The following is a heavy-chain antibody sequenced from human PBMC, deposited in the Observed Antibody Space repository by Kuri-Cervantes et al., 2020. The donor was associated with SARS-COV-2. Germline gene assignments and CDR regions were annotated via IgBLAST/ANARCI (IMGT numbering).Heavy chain of an antibody. CDR1: GFTFSSYT. V-gene: IGHV3-23*01. Sequence: GGSLRLSCAASGFTFSSYTMSWVRQAPGKGLEWVSGISGSGGSTYYADSVKGRFTISRDNSKDTLFLQMNSLRAEDTAVYYCARGITMVRGVIDYWGQGTLVTVSS. D-gene: IGHD3-10*01. CDR3: ARGITMVRGVIDY. CDR2: ISGSGGST. J-gene: IGHJ4*02.